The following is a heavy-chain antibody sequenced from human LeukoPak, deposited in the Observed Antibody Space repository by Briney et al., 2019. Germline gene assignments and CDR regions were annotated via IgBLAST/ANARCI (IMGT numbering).Heavy chain of an antibody. CDR2: ISVSGHRT. CDR3: AKDTKLTGDSGG. Sequence: GGSLRLSCAASGFTFSSYSMSWVRQAPGKGLEWISGISVSGHRTYHAASVKGRFTISRDNSNNMVYLQMNSLRAEDTAVYYCAKDTKLTGDSGGWGQGTLVTVSS. D-gene: IGHD7-27*01. J-gene: IGHJ4*02. CDR1: GFTFSSYS. V-gene: IGHV3-23*01.